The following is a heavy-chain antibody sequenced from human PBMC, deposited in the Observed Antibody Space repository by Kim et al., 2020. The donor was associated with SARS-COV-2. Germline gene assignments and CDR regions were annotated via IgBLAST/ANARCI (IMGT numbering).Heavy chain of an antibody. V-gene: IGHV1-8*01. J-gene: IGHJ4*02. D-gene: IGHD3-16*01. Sequence: SGNTGYAQKFQGRVTMTRNTSISTAYMELSSLRSEDTAVYYCARGGEADYWGQGTLVTVSS. CDR2: SGNT. CDR3: ARGGEADY.